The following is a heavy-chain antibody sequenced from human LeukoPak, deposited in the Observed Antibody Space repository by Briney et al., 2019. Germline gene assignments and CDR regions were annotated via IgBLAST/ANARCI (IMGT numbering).Heavy chain of an antibody. CDR2: IYYSGST. J-gene: IGHJ4*02. CDR1: GVSVSSNGYY. Sequence: SETLSLTCTVSGVSVSSNGYYWGWIRQPPGKGLEWIGYIYYSGSTNYNPSLKSRVTISVDTSKNQFSLKLSSVTAADTAVYYCARGGSGTYYHYWGQGTLVTVSS. CDR3: ARGGSGTYYHY. D-gene: IGHD1-26*01. V-gene: IGHV4-61*08.